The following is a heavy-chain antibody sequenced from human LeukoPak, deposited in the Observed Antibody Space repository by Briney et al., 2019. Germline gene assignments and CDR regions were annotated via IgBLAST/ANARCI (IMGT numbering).Heavy chain of an antibody. CDR3: AKDRNIAVAGIC. J-gene: IGHJ4*02. Sequence: GGSLRLSCAASGFTFSSYAMSWVRHAPGKGLELVSAISGSGGSTYYADSVKGRFTISRDNSKNTLYLQMNSLRAEDTAVYYCAKDRNIAVAGICWGQGTLVTVSS. CDR1: GFTFSSYA. D-gene: IGHD6-19*01. V-gene: IGHV3-23*01. CDR2: ISGSGGST.